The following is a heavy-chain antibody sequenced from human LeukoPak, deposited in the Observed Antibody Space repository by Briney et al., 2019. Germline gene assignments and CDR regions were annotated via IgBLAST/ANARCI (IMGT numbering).Heavy chain of an antibody. V-gene: IGHV4-4*07. J-gene: IGHJ4*02. CDR3: ARGLWFGDENPPYFDY. Sequence: SETLSLTCNVSGGSISNYYWSWIRQPAGKGLEWIGRIYTSESTNYNPSLKSRVTISVDTSRNQFSLKLSSVTAADTAVYYCARGLWFGDENPPYFDYWGQGILVTVSS. D-gene: IGHD3-10*01. CDR1: GGSISNYY. CDR2: IYTSEST.